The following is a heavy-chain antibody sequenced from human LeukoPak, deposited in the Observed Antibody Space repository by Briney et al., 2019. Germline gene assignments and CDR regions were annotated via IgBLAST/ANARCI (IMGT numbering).Heavy chain of an antibody. CDR2: VSAYNGDT. Sequence: ASVKVSCKASGYTFTSYSISWVRQAPGQGLEWMGWVSAYNGDTNYARKFQGRVTMTTDTSTSTAYMELRSLRSDDTAVYYCAREGSDDAFDLWGQGTLVTVSS. D-gene: IGHD3-10*01. J-gene: IGHJ3*01. CDR3: AREGSDDAFDL. CDR1: GYTFTSYS. V-gene: IGHV1-18*01.